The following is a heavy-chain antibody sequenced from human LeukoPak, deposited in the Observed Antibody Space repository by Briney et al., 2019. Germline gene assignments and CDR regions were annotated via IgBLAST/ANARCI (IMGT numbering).Heavy chain of an antibody. CDR1: GFTFSSYS. D-gene: IGHD2-15*01. V-gene: IGHV3-21*04. CDR3: AKAIYCSGGSCYSVPFDI. CDR2: ISSSSSYI. Sequence: GGSLRLSCAASGFTFSSYSMNWVRQAPGKGLEWVSSISSSSSYIYYADSVKGRFTISRDNAKNSVSLQMNSLRAEDTAVYYCAKAIYCSGGSCYSVPFDIWGQGTMVTVSS. J-gene: IGHJ3*02.